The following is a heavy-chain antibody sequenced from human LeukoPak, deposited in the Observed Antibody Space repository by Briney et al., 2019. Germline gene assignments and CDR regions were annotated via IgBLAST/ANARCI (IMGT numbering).Heavy chain of an antibody. D-gene: IGHD4-17*01. CDR3: ARLDWVYGDYTYYYYYGMDV. V-gene: IGHV4-59*08. J-gene: IGHJ6*02. CDR1: GGSISSYY. Sequence: SETLSLTCTVSGGSISSYYWSWIRQPPGKGLEWIGYIYYSGSTNYNPSLKSRVTISVDTSKNQFSLKLSSVTAADTAVYYCARLDWVYGDYTYYYYYGMDVWGQGTTVTVSS. CDR2: IYYSGST.